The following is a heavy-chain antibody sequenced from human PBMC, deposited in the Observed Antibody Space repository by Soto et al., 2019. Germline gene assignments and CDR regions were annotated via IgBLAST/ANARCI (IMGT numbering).Heavy chain of an antibody. V-gene: IGHV3-30-3*01. CDR3: ARDVRTYQGNFDY. Sequence: GGSLRLSCAASGFTFSTYSMHWVRQAPGKGLEWVAVISYDGSNKYYADSVKGRFTISRDNSKNTLYLQMNSLRAEDTAVYYCARDVRTYQGNFDYWGQGALVTVSS. J-gene: IGHJ4*02. CDR2: ISYDGSNK. D-gene: IGHD2-2*01. CDR1: GFTFSTYS.